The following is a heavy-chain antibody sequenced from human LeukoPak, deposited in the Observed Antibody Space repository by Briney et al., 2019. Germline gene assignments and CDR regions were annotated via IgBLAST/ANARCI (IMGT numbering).Heavy chain of an antibody. CDR3: ARGVGSSSWYDNWFDP. CDR2: ISAYNGNT. CDR1: GYTFTSYG. D-gene: IGHD6-13*01. V-gene: IGHV1-18*01. J-gene: IGHJ5*02. Sequence: ASVKVSCKASGYTFTSYGISWVRQAPGQGLEWMGWISAYNGNTNYAQKLQGRVTMTTDTSTSTAYMEMRSLRSDDTAVYYCARGVGSSSWYDNWFDPWGQGTLVTVSS.